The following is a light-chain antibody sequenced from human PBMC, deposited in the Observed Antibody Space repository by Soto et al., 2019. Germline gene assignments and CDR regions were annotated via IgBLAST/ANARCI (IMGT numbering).Light chain of an antibody. V-gene: IGKV3D-20*01. J-gene: IGKJ4*01. CDR1: QSFSSSY. CDR2: DAS. Sequence: ENVLTQSPATLSLSPGERATLSCGASQSFSSSYLAWYQQKPGLAPRLLIYDASSRATGIPDRFSGSASGTDFTLTISRLATEDFAVYYCQQYGSSPLTFGGGTKVEIK. CDR3: QQYGSSPLT.